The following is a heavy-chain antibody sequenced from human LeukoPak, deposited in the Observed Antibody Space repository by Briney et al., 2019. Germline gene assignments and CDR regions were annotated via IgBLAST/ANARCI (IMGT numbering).Heavy chain of an antibody. Sequence: SETLSLTCTVSGYSISSGYYWGWIRQPPGKGLEWIGSIYHSGSTYYNPSLKSRVTISVDTSKNQFSLKLSSVTAADTAVYYCARERGEAGYYGSGSYYIDYWGQGTLVTVSS. D-gene: IGHD3-10*01. CDR3: ARERGEAGYYGSGSYYIDY. V-gene: IGHV4-38-2*02. J-gene: IGHJ4*02. CDR2: IYHSGST. CDR1: GYSISSGYY.